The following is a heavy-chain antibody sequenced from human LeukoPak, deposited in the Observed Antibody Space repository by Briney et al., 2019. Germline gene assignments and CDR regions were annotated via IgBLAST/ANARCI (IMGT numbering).Heavy chain of an antibody. V-gene: IGHV3-23*01. CDR1: GFTFSSYA. J-gene: IGHJ3*01. Sequence: SGGSPRLSCAASGFTFSSYAMSWVRQAPGKGLEWVSTISGSGGSTYYADSVKGRFTISRGNSKYTLYLQMDSLRADDTAVYYCAKDGWYYESSGLGAFDVWGQGTMVTVSS. CDR2: ISGSGGST. D-gene: IGHD3-22*01. CDR3: AKDGWYYESSGLGAFDV.